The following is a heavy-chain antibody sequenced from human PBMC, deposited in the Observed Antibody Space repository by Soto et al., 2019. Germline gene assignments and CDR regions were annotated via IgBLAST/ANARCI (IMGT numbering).Heavy chain of an antibody. D-gene: IGHD2-8*01. Sequence: GGSLRLSCAASGFTFSSYGMHWVRQAPGKGLEWVAVISYDGSNKYYVDSVKGRFTISRDNSKNTLYLQMNSLRAEDTAVYYCAKGQDIVLMVYALRRAFDIWGQGTMVTVSS. CDR1: GFTFSSYG. V-gene: IGHV3-30*18. CDR2: ISYDGSNK. J-gene: IGHJ3*02. CDR3: AKGQDIVLMVYALRRAFDI.